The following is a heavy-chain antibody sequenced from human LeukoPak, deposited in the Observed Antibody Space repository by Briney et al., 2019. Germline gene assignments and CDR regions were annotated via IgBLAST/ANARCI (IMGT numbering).Heavy chain of an antibody. Sequence: GGSLRLSYAASGFTFSSYAMHWVRQAPGKGLEWVGVIPYDGSNIYYADSVKGRFTISRDNSKNTLYLQMNSLRAEDTAVYYCANGGGYFDYWGQGTLDTVSS. CDR2: IPYDGSNI. V-gene: IGHV3-30*04. D-gene: IGHD3-16*01. J-gene: IGHJ4*02. CDR3: ANGGGYFDY. CDR1: GFTFSSYA.